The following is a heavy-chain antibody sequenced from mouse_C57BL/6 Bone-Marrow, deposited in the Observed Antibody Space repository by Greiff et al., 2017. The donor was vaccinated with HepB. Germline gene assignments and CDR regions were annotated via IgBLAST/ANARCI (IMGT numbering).Heavy chain of an antibody. CDR1: GYTFTSYW. J-gene: IGHJ2*01. CDR3: ARREQYYFDY. V-gene: IGHV1-55*01. CDR2: IYPGSGST. Sequence: QVQLQQPGAELVKPGASVKMSCKASGYTFTSYWITWVKQRPGQGLEWIGDIYPGSGSTNYNEKFKSKATLTVDTSSNTAYMQLNSLTSEDSAVYYCARREQYYFDYWGQGTTLTVSS.